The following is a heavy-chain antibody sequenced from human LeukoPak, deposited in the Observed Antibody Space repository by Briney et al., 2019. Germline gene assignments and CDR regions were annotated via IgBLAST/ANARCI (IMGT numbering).Heavy chain of an antibody. J-gene: IGHJ6*02. CDR3: AKDREVTGYYYYYGMDV. CDR1: GFTFSSYG. Sequence: RGSLRLSCAASGFTFSSYGMHWVRQAPGKGLEWVAVISYDGSNKYYADSVKGRFTISRDNSKNTLYLQMNSLRAEDTAVYYCAKDREVTGYYYYYGMDVWGQGTTVTVSS. D-gene: IGHD2-21*02. CDR2: ISYDGSNK. V-gene: IGHV3-30*18.